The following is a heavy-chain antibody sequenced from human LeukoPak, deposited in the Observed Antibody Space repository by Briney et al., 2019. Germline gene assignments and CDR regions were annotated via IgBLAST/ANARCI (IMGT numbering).Heavy chain of an antibody. J-gene: IGHJ4*02. V-gene: IGHV3-66*02. CDR3: ARVPRGGGSIFKGFDY. Sequence: GGSLRLSCAVSGFTVNDNYMTWVRQAPGQGLDWVSVIYSGGSTYYADSVKGRFTISRDNSKNTLYLQMNSLRTEDTAVYYCARVPRGGGSIFKGFDYWGQGTLVTVSS. CDR1: GFTVNDNY. CDR2: IYSGGST. D-gene: IGHD2-2*01.